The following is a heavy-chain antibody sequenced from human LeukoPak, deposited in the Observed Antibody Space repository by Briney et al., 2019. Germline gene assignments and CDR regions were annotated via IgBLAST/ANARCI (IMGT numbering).Heavy chain of an antibody. V-gene: IGHV4-39*07. CDR1: GGSISSSSYY. J-gene: IGHJ4*02. D-gene: IGHD6-13*01. Sequence: SETLSLTCTVSGGSISSSSYYWGWIRQPPGKGLEWIGSIYYSGSTYYNSSLKSRVTISVDTSKNQFSLKLSSVTAADTAVYYCARDSGYVGYWGQGTLVTVSS. CDR3: ARDSGYVGY. CDR2: IYYSGST.